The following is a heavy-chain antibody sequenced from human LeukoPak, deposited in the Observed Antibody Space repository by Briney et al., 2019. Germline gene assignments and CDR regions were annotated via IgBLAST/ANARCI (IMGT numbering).Heavy chain of an antibody. Sequence: PGGSLRLSCVASGFTFSSYGMHWVRRAPGKGLEWVAVISYDGSNKYYADSVKGRFTISRDNSKNTLYLQMNSLRAEDTAVYYCAKGRQLWLTLDYWGQGTLVTVSS. J-gene: IGHJ4*02. CDR2: ISYDGSNK. V-gene: IGHV3-30*18. CDR1: GFTFSSYG. CDR3: AKGRQLWLTLDY. D-gene: IGHD5-18*01.